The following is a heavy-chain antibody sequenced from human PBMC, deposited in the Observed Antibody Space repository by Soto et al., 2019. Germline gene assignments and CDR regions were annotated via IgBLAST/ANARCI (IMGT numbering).Heavy chain of an antibody. Sequence: QVQPVESGGGVVQPGRSLRLSCAASGFTFSSYAMHWVRQAPGKGLEWVAVISYDGSNKYYADSVKGRFTISRDNSKNTLYLQMNSLRAEDTAVYYCARATYDFWSGYYLMDYYYGMDVWGQGTTVTVSS. CDR3: ARATYDFWSGYYLMDYYYGMDV. CDR2: ISYDGSNK. CDR1: GFTFSSYA. J-gene: IGHJ6*02. D-gene: IGHD3-3*01. V-gene: IGHV3-30-3*01.